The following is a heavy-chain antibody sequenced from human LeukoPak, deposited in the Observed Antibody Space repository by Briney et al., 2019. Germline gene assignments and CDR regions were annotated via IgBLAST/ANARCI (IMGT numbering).Heavy chain of an antibody. J-gene: IGHJ4*02. CDR2: IFSDGST. Sequence: GGSLRLSCAASGFTFSSYAMSWVRQAPGKGLEWVSVIFSDGSTYYADSVKGRFTISRDNSKNTVYLQMNSLRADDTAVYYCARDSGGSGCFNYWGQGTLVTVSS. V-gene: IGHV3-53*01. D-gene: IGHD6-19*01. CDR1: GFTFSSYA. CDR3: ARDSGGSGCFNY.